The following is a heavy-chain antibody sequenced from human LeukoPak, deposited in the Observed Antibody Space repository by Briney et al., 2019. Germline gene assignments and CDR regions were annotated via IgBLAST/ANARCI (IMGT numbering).Heavy chain of an antibody. CDR1: GFTFSSYA. V-gene: IGHV3-30*04. CDR2: ISYDGSNK. J-gene: IGHJ4*02. Sequence: GGSLRLSCAASGFTFSSYAMHWVRQAPGKGLEWVAVISYDGSNKYYADSVKGRFTISRDNSKNTLYLQMNSLRADDTAVYYCAKIGANVGFWGQGTLVTVSS. CDR3: AKIGANVGF. D-gene: IGHD4/OR15-4a*01.